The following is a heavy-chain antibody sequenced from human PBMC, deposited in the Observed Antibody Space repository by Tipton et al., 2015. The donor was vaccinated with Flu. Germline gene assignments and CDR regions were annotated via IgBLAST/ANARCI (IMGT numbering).Heavy chain of an antibody. J-gene: IGHJ6*02. CDR3: ARDQVIVLVMAYYGMDV. CDR1: GYTFTGYY. D-gene: IGHD3-22*01. V-gene: IGHV1-2*02. CDR2: INPNSGGT. Sequence: QVQLVQSGAEVKKPGASVKVSCKASGYTFTGYYMLWVRKAPGQGLEWMGWINPNSGGTNYAQKFQGRVTMTRDTSISTAYMELSRLRSDDTAVYYCARDQVIVLVMAYYGMDVLGQGTTVTVCS.